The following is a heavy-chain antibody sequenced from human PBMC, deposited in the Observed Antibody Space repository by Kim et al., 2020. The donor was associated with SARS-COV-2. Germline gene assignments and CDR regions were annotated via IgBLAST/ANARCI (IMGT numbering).Heavy chain of an antibody. D-gene: IGHD2-8*01. V-gene: IGHV3-7*04. Sequence: TYYADAVRGRFTVSRDNAETSVFLQMNSLRGKDTAVYFCARDGVWRYGYWGQGTPVAVSS. CDR2: T. CDR3: ARDGVWRYGY. J-gene: IGHJ4*02.